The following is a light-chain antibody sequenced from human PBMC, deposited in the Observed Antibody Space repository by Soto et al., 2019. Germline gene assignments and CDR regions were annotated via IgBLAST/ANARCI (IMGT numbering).Light chain of an antibody. V-gene: IGLV1-44*01. J-gene: IGLJ1*01. CDR1: RSNIGSNA. Sequence: QSVLTQSPSASGAPGQTIIISCSGSRSNIGSNAVYWYQQLPGSAPRLLVHSNDQRPFGVPHRFSGSRSGTSASLAVSGLQSEDGADYYCSAWDDGLAAYVFGTGTKLTVL. CDR2: SND. CDR3: SAWDDGLAAYV.